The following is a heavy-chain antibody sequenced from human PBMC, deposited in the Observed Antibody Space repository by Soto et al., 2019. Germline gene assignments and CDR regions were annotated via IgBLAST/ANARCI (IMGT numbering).Heavy chain of an antibody. V-gene: IGHV4-39*01. CDR2: IYYSGST. CDR1: GGTSGSSSYR. D-gene: IGHD1-1*01. CDR3: ARHVQTGPPLSDI. J-gene: IGHJ3*02. Sequence: VAGGTSGSSSYRWGWIRQPPGKGLEWIGSIYYSGSTYYNPSLKSRVTISVDTAKNQFSLKLSSVTAADTAVYYCARHVQTGPPLSDIRGKGTMVTVSS.